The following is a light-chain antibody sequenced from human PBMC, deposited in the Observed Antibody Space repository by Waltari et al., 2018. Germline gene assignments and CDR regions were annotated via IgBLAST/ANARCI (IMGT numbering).Light chain of an antibody. CDR2: DVT. CDR3: TSQTLDGVVL. Sequence: QSALIQPSSVCGSPAQSITIPCPGIGTSIDDPHFVAWYQHHPGKGPLVIIYDVTNRPSGISDRFSASKSANTASLTISGLQPEDEGDYYCTSQTLDGVVLFGGGTQVTVL. V-gene: IGLV2-14*03. J-gene: IGLJ3*02. CDR1: GTSIDDPHF.